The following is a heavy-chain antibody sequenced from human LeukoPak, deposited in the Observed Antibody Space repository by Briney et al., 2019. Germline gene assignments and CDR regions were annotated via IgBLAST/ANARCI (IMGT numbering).Heavy chain of an antibody. J-gene: IGHJ6*04. CDR3: AELGITMIGGV. D-gene: IGHD3-10*02. V-gene: IGHV3-48*04. Sequence: GGSLRLSCATSGFTFSSYWMHWVRQAPGKGLEWVSYISSSGSTIYYADSVKGRFTISRDNAKNSLYLQMNSLRAEDTAVYYCAELGITMIGGVWGKGTTVTISS. CDR2: ISSSGSTI. CDR1: GFTFSSYW.